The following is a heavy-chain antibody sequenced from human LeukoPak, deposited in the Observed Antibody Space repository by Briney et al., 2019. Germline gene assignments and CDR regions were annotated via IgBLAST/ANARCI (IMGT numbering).Heavy chain of an antibody. CDR3: TTLSSRTKNDY. J-gene: IGHJ4*02. Sequence: GGSLRLSCAASGFTFSNAWMTWVRQAPGKGLEWVRRMQSKTVGGAKDYAAPVKGRFTISRDDSKNTLYLQMDSLTTEDTAVYYCTTLSSRTKNDYWGQGTLVSASS. CDR2: MQSKTVGGAK. D-gene: IGHD3-16*01. CDR1: GFTFSNAW. V-gene: IGHV3-15*01.